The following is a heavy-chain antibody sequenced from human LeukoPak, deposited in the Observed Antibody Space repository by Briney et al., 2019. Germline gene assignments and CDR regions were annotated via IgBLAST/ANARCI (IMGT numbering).Heavy chain of an antibody. CDR1: GFTFSSYW. CDR2: IKSGGIST. Sequence: PGGSLRLSCAASGFTFSSYWMHWVRQAPGKGLVWLSRIKSGGISTSYADSEKGRFTIYRDNAENTLYLQMNSLRAEDTAVYYCAGGEYNWKSICWGQGTLVTVSS. CDR3: AGGEYNWKSIC. D-gene: IGHD1-1*01. J-gene: IGHJ4*02. V-gene: IGHV3-74*01.